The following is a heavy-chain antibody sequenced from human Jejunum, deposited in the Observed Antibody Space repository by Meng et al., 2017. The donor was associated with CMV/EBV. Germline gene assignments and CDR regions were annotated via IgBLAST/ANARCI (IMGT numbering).Heavy chain of an antibody. V-gene: IGHV3-74*01. CDR2: ISGEGSHT. CDR1: GFAFSKYW. Sequence: SCAAAGFAFSKYWMHWVRQVPGRGLVWVSYISGEGSHTTCAGSVGGRFTISRDNAKNTLYLQMSSLRDEDTADYYCARGGPGAFDIWGQGTMVTVSS. D-gene: IGHD3-16*01. J-gene: IGHJ3*02. CDR3: ARGGPGAFDI.